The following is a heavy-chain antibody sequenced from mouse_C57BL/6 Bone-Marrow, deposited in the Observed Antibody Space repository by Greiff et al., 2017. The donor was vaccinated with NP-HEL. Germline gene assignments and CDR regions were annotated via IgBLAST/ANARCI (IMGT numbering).Heavy chain of an antibody. CDR2: IHPNSGST. D-gene: IGHD3-2*02. V-gene: IGHV1-64*01. CDR3: ARGSGYGY. CDR1: GYTFTSYW. Sequence: QVQLQQPGAELVKPGASVKLSCKASGYTFTSYWMHWVKQRPGQGLEWIGMIHPNSGSTNYNEKFKGKATLTVDKSSSTAYLQPSSLTSEDSAVYDCARGSGYGYWGQGTPLPVSS. J-gene: IGHJ2*01.